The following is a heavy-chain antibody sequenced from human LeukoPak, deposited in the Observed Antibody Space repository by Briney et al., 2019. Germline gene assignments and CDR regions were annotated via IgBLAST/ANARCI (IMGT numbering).Heavy chain of an antibody. CDR2: ISGSGGST. D-gene: IGHD3-3*01. CDR3: AKDRTRIRFRELRYYFDY. J-gene: IGHJ4*02. Sequence: PGGSLRLSCAASGFTFSSYAMSWVRQAPGKGLEWVSAISGSGGSTYYADSVKGRFTISRDNSKNTLYLQMNSLRAEDTAVYYCAKDRTRIRFRELRYYFDYWGQGTLVTVSP. CDR1: GFTFSSYA. V-gene: IGHV3-23*01.